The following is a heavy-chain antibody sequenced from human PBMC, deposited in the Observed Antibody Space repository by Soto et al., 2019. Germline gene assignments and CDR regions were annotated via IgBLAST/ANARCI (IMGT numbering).Heavy chain of an antibody. CDR1: GCVFSRYT. CDR3: VGQRERFGDFEPNLYGLKV. J-gene: IGHJ6*01. V-gene: IGHV3-21*01. Sequence: PVGSLRLSCEASGCVFSRYTMNCVRHSPGKWLEWVASMSSDGSYIYDAESVRGRFSISRDNAKKSLFLHMSSLRVNDTAVYYCVGQRERFGDFEPNLYGLKVWGQGTTVSVSS. D-gene: IGHD4-17*01. CDR2: MSSDGSYI.